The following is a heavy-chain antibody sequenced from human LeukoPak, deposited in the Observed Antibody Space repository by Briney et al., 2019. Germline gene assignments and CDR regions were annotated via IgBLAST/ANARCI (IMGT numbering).Heavy chain of an antibody. CDR2: IYYSGST. CDR3: ARLEYGYDAFDI. V-gene: IGHV4-59*08. J-gene: IGHJ3*02. D-gene: IGHD4-17*01. CDR1: GVSISSFY. Sequence: SETLSLTCSVSGVSISSFYWTWIRQPPGKGLEWIGYIYYSGSTNYNPSLKSRVTISADTSKNQFSLKLSSVTAADTAVYYCARLEYGYDAFDIWGQGTMVTVSS.